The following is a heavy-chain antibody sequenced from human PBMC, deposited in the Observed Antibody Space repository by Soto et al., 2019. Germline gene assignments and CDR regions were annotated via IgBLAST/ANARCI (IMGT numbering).Heavy chain of an antibody. J-gene: IGHJ1*01. D-gene: IGHD3-9*01. CDR1: GFTFSSYA. Sequence: EVQLLESGGGLVQPGGSLKLSCAVSGFTFSSYAMSWVRQAPGKGLEWVSGISGTGRVTNYAESVKGRSTISRDNPKNTLYLEMKSLRVEDTAVYYCAKDVHYDIVTGIEYFDHWGQGTLVTVSS. CDR2: ISGTGRVT. CDR3: AKDVHYDIVTGIEYFDH. V-gene: IGHV3-23*01.